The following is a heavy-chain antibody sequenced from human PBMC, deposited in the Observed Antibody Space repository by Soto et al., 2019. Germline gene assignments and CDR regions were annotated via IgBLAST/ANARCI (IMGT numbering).Heavy chain of an antibody. J-gene: IGHJ6*02. CDR3: ARVGADVYYGMDV. D-gene: IGHD3-16*01. CDR2: IYYSGST. CDR1: GGSISSYY. Sequence: SETLSLTCTVSGGSISSYYWSWIRQPPGKGLEWIGYIYYSGSTNYNPSLKSRVTISVDTSKNQFSLKLSSVTAADTAVYYCARVGADVYYGMDVWGQGTAVTVSS. V-gene: IGHV4-59*01.